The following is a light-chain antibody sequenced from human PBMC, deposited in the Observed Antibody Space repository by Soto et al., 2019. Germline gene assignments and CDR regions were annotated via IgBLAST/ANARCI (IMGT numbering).Light chain of an antibody. Sequence: QSALTQPASVSGSPGQSITISCTGTSSDVGGYNFVSWYQQHPGKAPKLMIYDVTNRPSGVSNRFSGYKSGNTASLTISGLQAEDEADYYCSSYPSTSTQLFGGGTKLTFL. CDR2: DVT. CDR1: SSDVGGYNF. V-gene: IGLV2-14*03. CDR3: SSYPSTSTQL. J-gene: IGLJ2*01.